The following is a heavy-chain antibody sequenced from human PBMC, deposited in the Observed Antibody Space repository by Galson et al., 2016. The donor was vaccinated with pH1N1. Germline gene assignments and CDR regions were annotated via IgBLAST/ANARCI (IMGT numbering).Heavy chain of an antibody. V-gene: IGHV4-31*03. Sequence: TLSLTCTVSGDSIDRGGFYWNWIRQHPGRGLEWIGYIYFSGNTHCNPSLKSRLTISVDTSKNQFPLNLSSVTAADTAVYYCARADDFRTYWGFDTWGQGTLVTVSS. J-gene: IGHJ5*02. CDR2: IYFSGNT. CDR1: GDSIDRGGFY. D-gene: IGHD3-3*01. CDR3: ARADDFRTYWGFDT.